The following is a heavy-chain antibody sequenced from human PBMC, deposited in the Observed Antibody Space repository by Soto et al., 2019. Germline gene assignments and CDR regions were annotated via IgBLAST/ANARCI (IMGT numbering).Heavy chain of an antibody. D-gene: IGHD2-2*01. Sequence: QVQLVESGGGVVQPGRSLRLSCAASGFTFSSFGVHWVRQAPGKGLEWVAVISYDGTNRYYEDSVKGRFTISRDNSRNMVYLQMESLRAEDTAVYYCAKHFAGCSSSVCLHNWFDPWGQGTLVTVSS. CDR3: AKHFAGCSSSVCLHNWFDP. CDR2: ISYDGTNR. CDR1: GFTFSSFG. J-gene: IGHJ5*02. V-gene: IGHV3-30*18.